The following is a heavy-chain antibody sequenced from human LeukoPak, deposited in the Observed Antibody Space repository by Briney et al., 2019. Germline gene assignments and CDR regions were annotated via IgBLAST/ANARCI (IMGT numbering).Heavy chain of an antibody. CDR1: GYTFTSYY. D-gene: IGHD5-18*01. V-gene: IGHV1-46*01. CDR2: INPSGGST. Sequence: ASVKVSCKASGYTFTSYYMHWVRKAPGQGLEWMGIINPSGGSTSYAQKFQGRVTITTDESTSTAYMELSSLRSEDMAVYYCARDRGEYSYGQTWDYWGQGTLVTVSS. CDR3: ARDRGEYSYGQTWDY. J-gene: IGHJ4*02.